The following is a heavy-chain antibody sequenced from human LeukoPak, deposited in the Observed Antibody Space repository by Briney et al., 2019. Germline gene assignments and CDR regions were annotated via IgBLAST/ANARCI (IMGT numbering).Heavy chain of an antibody. CDR3: AREDVVVPAAH. CDR1: GYTFTGYY. D-gene: IGHD2-2*01. CDR2: INPNSGGT. V-gene: IGHV1-2*02. J-gene: IGHJ4*02. Sequence: ASVTVSCKASGYTFTGYYMHWVRQAPGQGLEWIGWINPNSGGTNYAQKFQGRVTMTRDTSVGTAYMELSRLTSDDTAVYYCAREDVVVPAAHWGQGTLVTVSS.